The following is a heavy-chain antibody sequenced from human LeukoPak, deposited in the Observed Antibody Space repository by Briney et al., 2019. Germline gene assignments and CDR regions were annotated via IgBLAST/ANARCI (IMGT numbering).Heavy chain of an antibody. CDR1: GFTFDDYA. D-gene: IGHD6-13*01. Sequence: GGSLRLSCAASGFTFDDYAMHWVRQAPGKGLEWVAVISYDGSNKYYADSVKGRFTISRDNSKNTLYLQMNSLRAEDTAVYYCAKALGAAGTPYYYYGMDVWGQGTTVTVSS. V-gene: IGHV3-30*18. CDR3: AKALGAAGTPYYYYGMDV. J-gene: IGHJ6*02. CDR2: ISYDGSNK.